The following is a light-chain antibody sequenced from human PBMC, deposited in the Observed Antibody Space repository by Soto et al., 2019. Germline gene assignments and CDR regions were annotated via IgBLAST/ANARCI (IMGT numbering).Light chain of an antibody. Sequence: QSVLTQPASVSGSPGQSIAISCTGTSSEVGGFSFVSWYQQRPDKAPKLLIFDVYSRPSGISNRFHGSKSGNTASLPISGLQAQDEADYYCSSYTTSSSYVFGASTKVTDL. CDR2: DVY. V-gene: IGLV2-14*01. CDR3: SSYTTSSSYV. J-gene: IGLJ1*01. CDR1: SSEVGGFSF.